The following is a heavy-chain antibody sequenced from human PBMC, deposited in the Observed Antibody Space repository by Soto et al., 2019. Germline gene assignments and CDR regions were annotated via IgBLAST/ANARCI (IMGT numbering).Heavy chain of an antibody. CDR2: IIPIFGTA. D-gene: IGHD6-13*01. Sequence: SVKVSCKASGGTFSSYAISWVRQAPGQGLEWMGGIIPIFGTANYAQKFQGRVTITADESTSTAYMELSSLRSEDTAVYYCARLYSSSSGDAFDIWGQGTMVTVSS. J-gene: IGHJ3*02. CDR1: GGTFSSYA. CDR3: ARLYSSSSGDAFDI. V-gene: IGHV1-69*13.